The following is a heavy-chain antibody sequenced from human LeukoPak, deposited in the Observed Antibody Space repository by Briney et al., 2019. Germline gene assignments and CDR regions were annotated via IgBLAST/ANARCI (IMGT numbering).Heavy chain of an antibody. D-gene: IGHD3-3*01. V-gene: IGHV4-59*08. Sequence: SETLPLTCTVSGGSISSYYWSWIRQPPGKGLEWIGYIYYSGSTNYNPSLKSRVTISVDTSKNQFSLKLSSVTAADTAVYYCARRAIFGVVFDYWGQGTLVTVSS. CDR2: IYYSGST. J-gene: IGHJ4*02. CDR1: GGSISSYY. CDR3: ARRAIFGVVFDY.